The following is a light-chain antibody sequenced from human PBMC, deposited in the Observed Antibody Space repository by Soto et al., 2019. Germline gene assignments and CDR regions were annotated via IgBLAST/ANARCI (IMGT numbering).Light chain of an antibody. J-gene: IGKJ1*01. Sequence: EIVLTPYPGTLSLSPGERATLSCRASQSVSSSYLAWYQQKPGQAPRLLVYGASSRATGIPDRFSGSGSGPDFTLTNSRLEPEDLAVYYCQQYGSSPWAVGQGTKVEL. V-gene: IGKV3-20*01. CDR2: GAS. CDR1: QSVSSSY. CDR3: QQYGSSPWA.